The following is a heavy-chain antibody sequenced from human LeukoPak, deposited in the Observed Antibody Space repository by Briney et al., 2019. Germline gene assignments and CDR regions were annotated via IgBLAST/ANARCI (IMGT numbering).Heavy chain of an antibody. CDR3: AIDSRGIFDY. Sequence: GRSLRLSCAASGFTFSSYGMHWVRQAPGKGLEWVAVISYDGSNKYYADSVKGRFTISRDNSKNTLYLQMNSLRAEDTAVYYCAIDSRGIFDYWGQGILVSVSS. J-gene: IGHJ4*02. D-gene: IGHD6-13*01. V-gene: IGHV3-30*03. CDR1: GFTFSSYG. CDR2: ISYDGSNK.